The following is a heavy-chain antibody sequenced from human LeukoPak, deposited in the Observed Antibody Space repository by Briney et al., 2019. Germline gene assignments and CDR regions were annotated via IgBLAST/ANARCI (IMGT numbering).Heavy chain of an antibody. CDR2: FDPEDGET. J-gene: IGHJ6*03. CDR1: GYTFTSYD. CDR3: ARVINYYNYMDV. Sequence: GASVKVSCKASGYTFTSYDINWVRQAPGKGLEWMGGFDPEDGETIYAQKFQGRVTMTEDTSTDTAYMELSSLRSEDTAVYYCARVINYYNYMDVWGKGTTVTISS. D-gene: IGHD3-10*01. V-gene: IGHV1-24*01.